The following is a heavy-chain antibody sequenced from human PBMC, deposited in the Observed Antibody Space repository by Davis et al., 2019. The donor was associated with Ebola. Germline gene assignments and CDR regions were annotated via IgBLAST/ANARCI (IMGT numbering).Heavy chain of an antibody. Sequence: GESLKISCAASGFTFSSYSMNWVRQAPGKGLEWVSSISSSSSYIYYADSVKGRFTISRDNAKNSLYLQMNSLRAEDTAVYYCARGITIFGVVVHDAFDIWGQGTMVTVSS. V-gene: IGHV3-21*01. J-gene: IGHJ3*02. CDR3: ARGITIFGVVVHDAFDI. CDR1: GFTFSSYS. CDR2: ISSSSSYI. D-gene: IGHD3-3*01.